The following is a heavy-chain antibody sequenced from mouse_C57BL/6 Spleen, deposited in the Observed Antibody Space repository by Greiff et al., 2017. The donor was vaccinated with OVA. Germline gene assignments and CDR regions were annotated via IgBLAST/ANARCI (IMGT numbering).Heavy chain of an antibody. J-gene: IGHJ3*01. Sequence: VQLQQPGAELVKPGASVKVSCKASGYTFTSYWMHWVKQRPGQGLEWIGLIHPSDSDTNYNQKFKGKATLTVDKASSTAYMQLSSLTSEAAAVYYCAIGDGNYVGFAYWGKGTLVTVAA. CDR1: GYTFTSYW. CDR2: IHPSDSDT. D-gene: IGHD2-1*01. CDR3: AIGDGNYVGFAY. V-gene: IGHV1-74*01.